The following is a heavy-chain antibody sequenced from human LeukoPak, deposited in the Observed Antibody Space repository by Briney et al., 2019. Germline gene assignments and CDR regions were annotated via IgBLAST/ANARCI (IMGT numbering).Heavy chain of an antibody. CDR1: GLSFSGAW. V-gene: IGHV3-15*01. J-gene: IGHJ5*02. CDR2: ITSRNDGEPT. D-gene: IGHD4-17*01. CDR3: NTDINNIYGIVH. Sequence: RPGGSLRLSCAASGLSFSGAWMTWVRQPPGKGLEWVGRITSRNDGEPTDYAAPVKGRFTISRDDSKNTIYLQMNSLKTEDTAVYYCNTDINNIYGIVHWGQGTLVTVSS.